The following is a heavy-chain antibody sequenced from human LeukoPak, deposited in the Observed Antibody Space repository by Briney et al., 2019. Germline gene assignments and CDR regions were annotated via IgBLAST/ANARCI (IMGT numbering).Heavy chain of an antibody. Sequence: PGGSLRLSCAASGFTFSNYAMRWVRQAPGKGLEWVSSISGNSANTYYADSVKGRFTVSRDNSRNTLYLQMHSLRVEDTAVYFCATGVRLWFAFYFDYWGQGTLVTVSS. D-gene: IGHD5-18*01. J-gene: IGHJ4*02. CDR1: GFTFSNYA. CDR2: ISGNSANT. CDR3: ATGVRLWFAFYFDY. V-gene: IGHV3-23*01.